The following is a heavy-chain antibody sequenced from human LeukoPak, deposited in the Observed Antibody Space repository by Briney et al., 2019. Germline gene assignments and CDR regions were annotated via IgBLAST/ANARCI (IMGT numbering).Heavy chain of an antibody. CDR2: ISGSGDST. J-gene: IGHJ5*02. CDR3: AKETELVWFGELLGWLDP. V-gene: IGHV3-23*01. Sequence: GGSLRLSCAASGFTFYTYPMSWVRQAPGKGLEWVSLISGSGDSTFYADSVKGGFTISRDNSKNTLYLQMNSLRAEDTAVYYCAKETELVWFGELLGWLDPWGQGTLVTVA. D-gene: IGHD3-10*01. CDR1: GFTFYTYP.